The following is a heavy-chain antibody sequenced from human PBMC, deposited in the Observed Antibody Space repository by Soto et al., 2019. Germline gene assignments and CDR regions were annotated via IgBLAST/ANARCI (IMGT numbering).Heavy chain of an antibody. Sequence: TVSGGSVSSGSYYWSWIRQPPGKGLEWIGYIYYSGSTNYNPSLKSRVTISVDTYKNQFSLKLSSVTAADTSVYYCARNQGHYYGSGSMDAWGQGTTVTVSS. CDR1: GGSVSSGSYY. CDR2: IYYSGST. CDR3: ARNQGHYYGSGSMDA. J-gene: IGHJ6*02. D-gene: IGHD3-10*01. V-gene: IGHV4-61*01.